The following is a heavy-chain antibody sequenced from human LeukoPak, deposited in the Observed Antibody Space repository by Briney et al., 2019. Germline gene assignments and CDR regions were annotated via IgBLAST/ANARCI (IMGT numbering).Heavy chain of an antibody. D-gene: IGHD2-2*01. J-gene: IGHJ4*02. CDR3: ARDVFGSEYPFDF. V-gene: IGHV3-21*01. Sequence: PGGSLRLSCAASGFTFSSYSMNWVRQAPGKGLEWVSSISSSSSYIYYTDSVKGRFTISRDNAKKSLYLQMNSLRAEDTAVYYCARDVFGSEYPFDFWGQGTLVTVSS. CDR2: ISSSSSYI. CDR1: GFTFSSYS.